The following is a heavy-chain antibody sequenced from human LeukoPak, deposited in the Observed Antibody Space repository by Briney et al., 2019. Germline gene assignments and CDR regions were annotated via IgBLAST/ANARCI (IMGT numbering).Heavy chain of an antibody. CDR2: IYHSGST. CDR3: ARKGYTYGTFDY. CDR1: GDSISSHYW. Sequence: SGTLSLTCAVSGDSISSHYWWSWVRQPPGKGLEWIGEIYHSGSTNYNPSLKSRVTISVDKSKNQFSLKLTSLTAADTAVYCCARKGYTYGTFDYWGLGTLVTVSS. J-gene: IGHJ4*02. D-gene: IGHD5-18*01. V-gene: IGHV4-4*01.